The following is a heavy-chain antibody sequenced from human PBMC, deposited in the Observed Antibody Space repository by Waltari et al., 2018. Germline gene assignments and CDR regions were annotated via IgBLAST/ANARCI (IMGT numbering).Heavy chain of an antibody. CDR3: ARGGIVGATPRGHHTFDY. CDR1: GGTFSSYA. CDR2: IIPILGIA. J-gene: IGHJ4*02. Sequence: QVQLVQSGAEVKKPGSSVKVSCKASGGTFSSYAISWVRQAPGQGLEWMGGIIPILGIANYAQKFQGRVTITADKSTSTAYMELSSLRSEDTAVYYCARGGIVGATPRGHHTFDYWGQGTLVTVSS. D-gene: IGHD1-26*01. V-gene: IGHV1-69*10.